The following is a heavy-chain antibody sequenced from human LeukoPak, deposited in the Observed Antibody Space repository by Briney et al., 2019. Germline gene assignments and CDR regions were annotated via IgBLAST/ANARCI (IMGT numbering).Heavy chain of an antibody. Sequence: GASVKVSCKASGYTFTSYYMHWVRQAPGQGLEWMGIINPSGGSTSYAQKFQGRVTMTRDTSTSTVYMELSSLRSEDTAVYYCARDRGKAVAGRSWQTGYWGQGTLVTVSS. CDR1: GYTFTSYY. J-gene: IGHJ4*02. V-gene: IGHV1-46*01. D-gene: IGHD6-19*01. CDR3: ARDRGKAVAGRSWQTGY. CDR2: INPSGGST.